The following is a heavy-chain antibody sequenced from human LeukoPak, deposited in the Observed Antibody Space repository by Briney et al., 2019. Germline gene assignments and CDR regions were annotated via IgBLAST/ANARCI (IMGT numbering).Heavy chain of an antibody. J-gene: IGHJ5*02. CDR1: GFTFSGYV. CDR2: ISYDGSNK. Sequence: QPGGSLRLSCAASGFTFSGYVMTWVRQAPGKGLEWVAVISYDGSNKYYADSVKGRFTISRDNSKNTLYLQMNSLRAEDTAVYYCARGCSSTSCYTGYNWFDPWGQGTLVTVSS. CDR3: ARGCSSTSCYTGYNWFDP. V-gene: IGHV3-30-3*01. D-gene: IGHD2-2*02.